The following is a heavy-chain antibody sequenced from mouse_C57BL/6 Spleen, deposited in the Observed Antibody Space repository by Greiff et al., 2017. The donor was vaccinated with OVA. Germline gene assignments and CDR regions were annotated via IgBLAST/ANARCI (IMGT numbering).Heavy chain of an antibody. J-gene: IGHJ2*01. CDR3: ARSENWDVFDY. CDR2: SDPSDSET. V-gene: IGHV1-52*01. Sequence: QVQLQQPGAELVRPGSSVKLSCKASGYTFTSYWMHWVKQRPIQGLEWIGNSDPSDSETHYNQKFKDKATVTVDKSSSTAYMQLSSLTSEDSAVYYCARSENWDVFDYWGQGTTLTVSS. D-gene: IGHD4-1*01. CDR1: GYTFTSYW.